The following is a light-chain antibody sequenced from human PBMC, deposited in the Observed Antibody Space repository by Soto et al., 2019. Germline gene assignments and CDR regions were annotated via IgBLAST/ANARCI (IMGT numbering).Light chain of an antibody. V-gene: IGKV3-20*01. CDR2: GAS. CDR1: QSVSSSY. CDR3: QQYGSSPT. J-gene: IGKJ3*01. Sequence: EIVLTQSPATLSLSPGDRATLSCRASQSVSSSYLAWYQQKPGQAPRLLIYGASSRATGIPDRFSGSGSGTDFTLTISRLEPEDFAVYYCQQYGSSPTFGPGTKVDIK.